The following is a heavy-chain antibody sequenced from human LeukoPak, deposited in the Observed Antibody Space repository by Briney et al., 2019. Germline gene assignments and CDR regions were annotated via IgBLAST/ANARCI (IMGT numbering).Heavy chain of an antibody. CDR2: ISYDGSNK. J-gene: IGHJ4*02. Sequence: GGSLRLSCAASGFTFSSYAMHWVRQAPGKGLEWVEVISYDGSNKYYADSVKGRFTISRDNSKNTLYLQMNSLRAEDTAVYYCARVPSSSRRPYYFDYWGQGTLVTVSS. CDR3: ARVPSSSRRPYYFDY. CDR1: GFTFSSYA. D-gene: IGHD6-13*01. V-gene: IGHV3-30*04.